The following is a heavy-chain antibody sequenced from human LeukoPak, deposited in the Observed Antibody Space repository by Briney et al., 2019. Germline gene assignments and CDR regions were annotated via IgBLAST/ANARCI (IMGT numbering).Heavy chain of an antibody. CDR2: IYTSGST. V-gene: IGHV4-4*07. J-gene: IGHJ4*02. CDR3: AGGWLPDKNDF. D-gene: IGHD5-24*01. CDR1: GGSISYFY. Sequence: SETLSLTCTVSGGSISYFYWSWIRQPAGKGLEWIGRIYTSGSTNYNPSLKSRVTISVDTSKNQFSLRLTSVTAADTAVYYCAGGWLPDKNDFWGQGTLVTVSA.